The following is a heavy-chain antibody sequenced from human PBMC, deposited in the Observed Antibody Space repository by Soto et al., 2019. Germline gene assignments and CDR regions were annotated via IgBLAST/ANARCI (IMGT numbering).Heavy chain of an antibody. D-gene: IGHD3-16*02. CDR3: ARAPMILKETSGDTYDYVWGSYRYTAIDY. CDR2: INPNSGGT. J-gene: IGHJ4*02. V-gene: IGHV1-2*04. CDR1: GYTFTGYY. Sequence: GASVKVSCKASGYTFTGYYMHWVRQAPGQGLEWMGWINPNSGGTNYAQKFQGWVTMTRGTSISTAYMELSRPRSDDTAVYYCARAPMILKETSGDTYDYVWGSYRYTAIDYWGQGTLVTVYS.